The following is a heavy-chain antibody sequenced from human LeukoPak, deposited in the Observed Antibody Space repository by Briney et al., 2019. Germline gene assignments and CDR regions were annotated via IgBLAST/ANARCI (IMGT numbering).Heavy chain of an antibody. CDR3: ARDTAMGLFDY. Sequence: ASVTVSCKASGYTFTSYGISWLRQAPGQGLEWMGWISAYNGNTNYAQKLQGRVTMTTDTSTSTAYMELRSLRSDDTAVYYCARDTAMGLFDYWGQGTLVTVSS. D-gene: IGHD5-18*01. CDR2: ISAYNGNT. CDR1: GYTFTSYG. V-gene: IGHV1-18*01. J-gene: IGHJ4*02.